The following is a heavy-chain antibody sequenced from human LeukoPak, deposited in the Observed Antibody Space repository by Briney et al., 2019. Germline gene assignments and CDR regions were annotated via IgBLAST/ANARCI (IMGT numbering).Heavy chain of an antibody. CDR2: ISSSSSYI. D-gene: IGHD3-22*01. V-gene: IGHV3-21*01. CDR3: ASQGQGWSDYYDSSPYFDY. J-gene: IGHJ4*02. CDR1: GFTFSSYS. Sequence: PGGSLRLSCAASGFTFSSYSMNWVRQAPGKGLEWVSSISSSSSYIYYADSVKGRFTISRDNAKNPLYLQMNSLRAEDTAVYYCASQGQGWSDYYDSSPYFDYWGQGTLVTVSS.